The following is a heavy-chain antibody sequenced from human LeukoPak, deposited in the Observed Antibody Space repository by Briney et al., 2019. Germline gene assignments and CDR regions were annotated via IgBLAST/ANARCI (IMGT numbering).Heavy chain of an antibody. Sequence: SETLSLTCAVYGGSFSGYYWSWIRQTPGKGLEWIGEINHSGSTNCNPSLKSRVTISVDTSKNQFSLKLSSVTAADTAVYYCARTYYDSSGYYYYWGQGTLVTVSS. V-gene: IGHV4-34*01. CDR1: GGSFSGYY. D-gene: IGHD3-22*01. CDR2: INHSGST. CDR3: ARTYYDSSGYYYY. J-gene: IGHJ4*02.